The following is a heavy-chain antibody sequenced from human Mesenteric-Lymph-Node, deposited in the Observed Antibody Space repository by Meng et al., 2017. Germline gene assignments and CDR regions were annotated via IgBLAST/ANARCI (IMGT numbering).Heavy chain of an antibody. J-gene: IGHJ3*02. V-gene: IGHV1-18*01. CDR1: GYSFTRYG. Sequence: ASVKVSCKASGYSFTRYGFSWVRQAPGQGLEWMGWISTYNGNTNYAQKFQGRVTMTRDTSISTAYMELSRLRSDDTAVYYCARFHRESAFDIWGQGTMVTVSS. D-gene: IGHD1-14*01. CDR3: ARFHRESAFDI. CDR2: ISTYNGNT.